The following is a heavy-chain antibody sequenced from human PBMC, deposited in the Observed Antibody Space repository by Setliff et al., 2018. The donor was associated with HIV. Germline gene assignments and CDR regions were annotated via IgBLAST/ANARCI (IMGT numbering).Heavy chain of an antibody. Sequence: GASVKVSCKAFGYTFSTNAIHWVRQAPGQRLEWMGYINAGDDNTRYSEKFQGRVTITADESTNTVYLELSSLRSEDTALYYCARGYCGGDCYSSDWGQGTLVTVSS. CDR3: ARGYCGGDCYSSD. CDR1: GYTFSTNA. D-gene: IGHD2-21*02. V-gene: IGHV1-3*01. J-gene: IGHJ4*02. CDR2: INAGDDNT.